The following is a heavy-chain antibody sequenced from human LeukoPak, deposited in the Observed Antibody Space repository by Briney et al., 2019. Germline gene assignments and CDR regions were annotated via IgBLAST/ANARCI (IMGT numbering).Heavy chain of an antibody. Sequence: GGSLRLSCAASGFTFSSYAMSWVRQAPGKGLEWVSAISGSGGSTYYAGSVKGRFTISRDNSKNTLYLQMNSLRAEDTAVYYCAKGDGYCSGGSCFSATSTPDYWGQGTLVTVSS. J-gene: IGHJ4*02. V-gene: IGHV3-23*01. CDR2: ISGSGGST. CDR1: GFTFSSYA. CDR3: AKGDGYCSGGSCFSATSTPDY. D-gene: IGHD2-15*01.